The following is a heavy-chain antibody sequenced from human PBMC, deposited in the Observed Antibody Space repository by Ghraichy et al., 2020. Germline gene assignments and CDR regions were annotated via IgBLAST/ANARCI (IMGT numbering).Heavy chain of an antibody. V-gene: IGHV2-5*02. D-gene: IGHD3-10*01. CDR3: AHSGELRGGYYFDY. CDR2: IYWDDDK. J-gene: IGHJ4*02. CDR1: GFSLTTSGVG. Sequence: SGPTLVKPTQTLTLTCSFSGFSLTTSGVGVGWIRQPPGKALEWLGLIYWDDDKRYSPSLKSRLTITKDTSKKQVVLTMTNMDPVDTATYYCAHSGELRGGYYFDYWGQGTLVTVSS.